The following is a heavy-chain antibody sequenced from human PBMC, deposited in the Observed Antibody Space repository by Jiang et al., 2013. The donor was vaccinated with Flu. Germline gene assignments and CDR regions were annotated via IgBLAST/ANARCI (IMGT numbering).Heavy chain of an antibody. D-gene: IGHD5-18*01. CDR3: AKDRTGYSYGLFDY. J-gene: IGHJ4*02. V-gene: IGHV1-69*06. CDR2: IIPIFDTT. Sequence: PGSSVKVVLQGSGGTFGSYAVSWVRQAPGQGLEWMGGIIPIFDTTKYAQKFQGRVTITVDKSTSTAYMELSSLRSEDTAVYYCAKDRTGYSYGLFDYWGQGTLVTVSS. CDR1: GGTFGSYA.